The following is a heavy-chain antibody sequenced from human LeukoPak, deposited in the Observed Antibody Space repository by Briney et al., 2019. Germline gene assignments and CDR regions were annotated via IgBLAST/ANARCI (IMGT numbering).Heavy chain of an antibody. CDR2: IYAGGTT. J-gene: IGHJ6*02. D-gene: IGHD3-10*01. CDR1: GGSFSGYY. Sequence: PSETLSLTCAVYGGSFSGYYWSWIRQPPGKGLEWVSVIYAGGTTSYADSVKGRFTISRDSSKNTLYLQMNSLRAEDTAVYYCAREGYASGTRYGMDVWGQGTTVTVSS. V-gene: IGHV3-66*01. CDR3: AREGYASGTRYGMDV.